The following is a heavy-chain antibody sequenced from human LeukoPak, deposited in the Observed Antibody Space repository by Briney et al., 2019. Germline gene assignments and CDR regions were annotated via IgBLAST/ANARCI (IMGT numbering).Heavy chain of an antibody. CDR1: GGSISSYY. CDR3: ARHLRGRAFDY. V-gene: IGHV4-4*09. D-gene: IGHD5-24*01. CDR2: IYTSGST. Sequence: SETLSLTCTGSGGSISSYYWSWIRQPPGKGLEWNGYIYTSGSTNYNPSLKSRVTISVDTSKNQFSLKLSSVTAADKAVYYCARHLRGRAFDYWGQGTLVTVSS. J-gene: IGHJ4*02.